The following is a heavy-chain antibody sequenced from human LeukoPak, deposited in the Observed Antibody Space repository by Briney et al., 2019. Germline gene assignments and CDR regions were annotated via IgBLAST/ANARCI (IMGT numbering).Heavy chain of an antibody. V-gene: IGHV3-30*02. CDR2: IRYDGSNK. CDR3: ARDYGSGIDY. CDR1: GFTFSSYG. Sequence: GGSLRLSCAASGFTFSSYGMHWVRQAPGKGLKWVAFIRYDGSNKYYADSVKGRFTISRDNSKNTLYLQMNSLRAEDTAVYYCARDYGSGIDYWGQGTLVTVSS. J-gene: IGHJ4*02. D-gene: IGHD3-10*01.